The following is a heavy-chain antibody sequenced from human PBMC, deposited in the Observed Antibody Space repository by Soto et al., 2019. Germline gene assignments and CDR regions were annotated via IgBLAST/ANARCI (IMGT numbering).Heavy chain of an antibody. J-gene: IGHJ5*02. Sequence: QVQLQESGPGLVKPSETLSLTCTVSGGSISSYYWSWLRQPPGKGLEWIGYIYYSGSTNYNPPLKSRVTISVDTSKNQFSLKLSSVTAADTAVYYCARDRVVAATRWFDPWGQGTLVTVSS. V-gene: IGHV4-59*08. CDR1: GGSISSYY. CDR3: ARDRVVAATRWFDP. D-gene: IGHD2-15*01. CDR2: IYYSGST.